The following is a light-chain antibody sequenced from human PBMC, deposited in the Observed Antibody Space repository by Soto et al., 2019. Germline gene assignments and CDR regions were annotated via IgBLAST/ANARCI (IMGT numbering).Light chain of an antibody. V-gene: IGKV3-15*01. CDR1: QSVGSN. Sequence: EIVMTPSPATLSVSPGVRATLSCRASQSVGSNLAWYQQRPGQAPRRLIYGASTRATGGPARFSGSGSGTEFTLTISSLQSEDFGIYFCQQYNNWPPDRTFGQGTKVEIK. J-gene: IGKJ1*01. CDR2: GAS. CDR3: QQYNNWPPDRT.